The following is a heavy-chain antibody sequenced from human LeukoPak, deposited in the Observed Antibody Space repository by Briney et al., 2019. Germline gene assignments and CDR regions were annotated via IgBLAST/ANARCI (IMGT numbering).Heavy chain of an antibody. CDR1: GFAFSSYT. Sequence: GGSLRLSCAASGFAFSSYTMNWVRQAPGKGLEWVSSISSSSRYIYYADSVRGQFTISRDNAKNSLYLQMNSLRAEDTAVYYCARGSEYCSGGTCYLNWFDPWGQGTLVTVSS. J-gene: IGHJ5*02. CDR2: ISSSSRYI. CDR3: ARGSEYCSGGTCYLNWFDP. V-gene: IGHV3-21*01. D-gene: IGHD2-15*01.